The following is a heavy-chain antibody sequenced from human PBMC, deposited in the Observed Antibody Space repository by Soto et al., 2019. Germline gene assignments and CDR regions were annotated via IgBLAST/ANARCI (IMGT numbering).Heavy chain of an antibody. J-gene: IGHJ5*02. CDR2: INPSGGST. D-gene: IGHD6-13*01. CDR3: ASEQQLVGWLDP. V-gene: IGHV1-46*03. CDR1: GYTFTSYY. Sequence: ASVKVSCKASGYTFTSYYMHWVRQAPGQGLEWMGIINPSGGSTSYAQKFQGRVTMTRDTSTSTVYMELSSLRSEDTAVYYCASEQQLVGWLDPWGQGTLVTVSS.